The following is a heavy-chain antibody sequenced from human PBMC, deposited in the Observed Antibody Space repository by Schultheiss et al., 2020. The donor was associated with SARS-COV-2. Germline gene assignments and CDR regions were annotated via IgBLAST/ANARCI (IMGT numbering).Heavy chain of an antibody. CDR2: INHSGST. Sequence: SQTLSLTCAVYGGSFSGYYWSWIRQPPGKGLEWIGEINHSGSTNYNPSLQSRVTISIDTSKNQFSLNLSSVTAADTAVYYCARDHPTYYYGSGSYGWYYYYGMDVWGQGTLVTVSS. CDR1: GGSFSGYY. V-gene: IGHV4-34*01. J-gene: IGHJ6*02. CDR3: ARDHPTYYYGSGSYGWYYYYGMDV. D-gene: IGHD3-10*01.